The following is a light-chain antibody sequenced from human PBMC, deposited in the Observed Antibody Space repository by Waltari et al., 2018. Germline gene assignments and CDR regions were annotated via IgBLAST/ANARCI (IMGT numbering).Light chain of an antibody. Sequence: SYELTQPPSVSVSPGQTASITCSGDKLGDKYACWYQQKPGQSPVLVMYQDSKGPSGSHERFSGSNSGNTATLTIRGTQAVDEADYYCQAWDSSTVVFGGGTKLTVL. CDR3: QAWDSSTVV. CDR1: KLGDKY. V-gene: IGLV3-1*01. J-gene: IGLJ2*01. CDR2: QDS.